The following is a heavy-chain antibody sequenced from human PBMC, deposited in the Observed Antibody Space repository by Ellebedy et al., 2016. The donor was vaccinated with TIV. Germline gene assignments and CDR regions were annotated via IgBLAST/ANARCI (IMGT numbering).Heavy chain of an antibody. CDR2: ISGSGGST. D-gene: IGHD5-18*01. V-gene: IGHV3-23*01. Sequence: GESLKISXAASGFTFSSYAMSWVRQAPGKGLEWVSAISGSGGSTYYADSVKGRFTISRDNSKNTLYLQMNSLRAEDMAVYYCAKEGAGEEAMDYYYYGMDVWGQGTTVTVSS. J-gene: IGHJ6*02. CDR1: GFTFSSYA. CDR3: AKEGAGEEAMDYYYYGMDV.